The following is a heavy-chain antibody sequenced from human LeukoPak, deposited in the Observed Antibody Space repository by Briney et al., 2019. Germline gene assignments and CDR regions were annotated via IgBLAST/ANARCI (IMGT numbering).Heavy chain of an antibody. V-gene: IGHV1-69*13. CDR1: GGTFSSYA. Sequence: SVKVSCKASGGTFSSYAISWVRQAPGQGLEWMGGSIPIFGTANYAQKFQGRVTITADESTSTAYMELSSLRSEDTAVYYCARDRDYGSGSYDYWGQGSLVTVSS. D-gene: IGHD3-10*01. CDR3: ARDRDYGSGSYDY. CDR2: SIPIFGTA. J-gene: IGHJ4*02.